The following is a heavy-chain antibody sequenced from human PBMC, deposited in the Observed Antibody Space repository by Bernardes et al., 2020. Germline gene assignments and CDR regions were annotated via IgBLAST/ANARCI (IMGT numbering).Heavy chain of an antibody. D-gene: IGHD6-19*01. CDR1: GGAISSYY. CDR3: ASGIAVAGPDY. Sequence: SLTCTVSGGAISSYYWSWIRQPPGKGLGWIGYIYYSGSTNYNPTLKSRVNISVDTSKNQFSLKLSSVTAADTAVYYCASGIAVAGPDYWGQGTLVTVSS. J-gene: IGHJ4*02. V-gene: IGHV4-59*01. CDR2: IYYSGST.